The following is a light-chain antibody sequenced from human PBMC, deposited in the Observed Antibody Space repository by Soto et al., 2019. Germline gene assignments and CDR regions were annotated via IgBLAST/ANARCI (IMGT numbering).Light chain of an antibody. CDR2: AAS. CDR1: QSGSSY. CDR3: QHRSK. J-gene: IGKJ4*02. Sequence: VLTQSPAAVSLFPGERATLSCRASQSGSSYIAWYQQKPGQAPRLLMYAASNRATGIPARFSGSGFGTDFTLTIGSLEPEHFAVYYCQHRSKFGGGTKVEIK. V-gene: IGKV3-11*01.